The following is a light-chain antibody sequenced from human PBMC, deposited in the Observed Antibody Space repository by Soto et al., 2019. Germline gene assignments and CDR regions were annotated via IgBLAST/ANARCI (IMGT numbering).Light chain of an antibody. CDR3: QQRSKWPST. CDR1: QSVSSY. J-gene: IGKJ4*01. V-gene: IGKV3-11*01. Sequence: EIVLTQSPVTLSLSPGERATLSCRASQSVSSYLAWYQQKPGQAPRLLIYDASNRATVIPARFSGSGYGTDFTLTISSLEPEDFAVYYCQQRSKWPSTFGGGTKVELK. CDR2: DAS.